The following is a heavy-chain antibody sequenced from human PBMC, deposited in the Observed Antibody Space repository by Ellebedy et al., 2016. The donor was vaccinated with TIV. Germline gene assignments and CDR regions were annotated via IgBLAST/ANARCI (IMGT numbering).Heavy chain of an antibody. CDR2: INHSGST. Sequence: SETLSLTXAVYGGSFSGYYWSWIRQPPGKGLEWIGEINHSGSTNYNPSLKSRVTISVDTSKNQFSLKLSSVTAADTAVYYCARRGDGELDYWGQGTLVTVSS. CDR3: ARRGDGELDY. J-gene: IGHJ4*02. V-gene: IGHV4-34*01. D-gene: IGHD5-24*01. CDR1: GGSFSGYY.